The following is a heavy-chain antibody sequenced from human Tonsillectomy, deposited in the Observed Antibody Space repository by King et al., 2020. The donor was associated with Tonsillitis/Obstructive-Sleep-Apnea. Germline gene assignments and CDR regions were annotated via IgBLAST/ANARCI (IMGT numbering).Heavy chain of an antibody. V-gene: IGHV5-51*03. J-gene: IGHJ4*02. CDR1: AYTFTDSW. CDR2: IYPGDSDT. CDR3: ARGDDTSGYYYGSFDY. Sequence: QLVQSGAEVKKPGESLKISCKGSAYTFTDSWIGWVRQMPGKGLEWMGFIYPGDSDTRYSPSFQGQVTISADKSITTAYLQWSGLKASVTAMYYCARGDDTSGYYYGSFDYWGQGSLVTVSS. D-gene: IGHD3-22*01.